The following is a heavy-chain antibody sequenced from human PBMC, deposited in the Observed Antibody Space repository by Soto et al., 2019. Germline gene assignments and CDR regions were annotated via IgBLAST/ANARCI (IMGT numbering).Heavy chain of an antibody. CDR1: GFSFSDFY. CDR3: AKGVAVVTPAYFDY. J-gene: IGHJ4*02. V-gene: IGHV3-11*01. Sequence: QVQLVESGGGLVKPGGSLRLSCAASGFSFSDFYMNWIRQAPGKGLEWVSYMSSSGGTTYYADSVQGRFTISRDNSKNTLYLQMNSLRAEDTGVYYCAKGVAVVTPAYFDYWGQGTLVTVSS. D-gene: IGHD2-21*02. CDR2: MSSSGGTT.